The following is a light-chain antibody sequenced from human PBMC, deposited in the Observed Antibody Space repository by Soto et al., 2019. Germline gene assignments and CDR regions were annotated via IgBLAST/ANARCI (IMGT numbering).Light chain of an antibody. CDR2: EES. V-gene: IGKV1-5*01. J-gene: IGKJ1*01. CDR3: QQYNSQSWT. Sequence: DIQMTQSPSTLSASVGDRVSITCRASQSINSRLAWYQQKPGKAPKLLIYEESTLHSGVPSRFSGSGSGTEFTLTISSLQPDDFAIYYCQQYNSQSWTFGQGTNVDI. CDR1: QSINSR.